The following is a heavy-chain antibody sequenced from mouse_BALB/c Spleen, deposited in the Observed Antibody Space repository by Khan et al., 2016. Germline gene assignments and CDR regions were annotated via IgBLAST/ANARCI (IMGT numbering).Heavy chain of an antibody. Sequence: QVQLQQPGAELVKPGASVKLSCKASGYIFTTYYLYWVKQRPGQGLEYIGGINPNSGGTNCNEKFKSKATLTVDKSSNTAYMQLSSLTSEDSAVYYCTRTHDAYYWFAYWGLGTLVTVSA. CDR1: GYIFTTYY. CDR3: TRTHDAYYWFAY. J-gene: IGHJ3*01. D-gene: IGHD2-3*01. CDR2: INPNSGGT. V-gene: IGHV1S81*02.